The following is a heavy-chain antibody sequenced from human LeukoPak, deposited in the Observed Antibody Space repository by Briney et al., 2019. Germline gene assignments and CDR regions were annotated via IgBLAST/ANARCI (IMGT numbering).Heavy chain of an antibody. J-gene: IGHJ4*02. CDR2: INTNTGNP. D-gene: IGHD2-2*01. CDR3: AKVQGYCSETSCYPDY. V-gene: IGHV7-4-1*02. Sequence: GASVKVSCKASGYTFTSYAINWVRQAPRQGLEWMGWINTNTGNPTYAQGFTGRLVFSLDTSVNTAYLQISSLKTEDTAVYYCAKVQGYCSETSCYPDYWGQGTLVTVSS. CDR1: GYTFTSYA.